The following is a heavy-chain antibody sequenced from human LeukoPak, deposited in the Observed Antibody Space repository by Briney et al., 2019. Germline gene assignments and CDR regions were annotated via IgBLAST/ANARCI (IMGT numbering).Heavy chain of an antibody. CDR1: GYTFTSYG. J-gene: IGHJ3*02. D-gene: IGHD3-22*01. V-gene: IGHV1-18*01. CDR3: ARAGVWDYSDSSGYHNAAFDI. Sequence: VASVKVSCKASGYTFTSYGISWVRQAPGQGLEWMGWISAYNGNTNYAQKLQGRVTMTTDTSTSTAYMELRSLRSDDTAVYYCARAGVWDYSDSSGYHNAAFDIWGQGTMVTVSS. CDR2: ISAYNGNT.